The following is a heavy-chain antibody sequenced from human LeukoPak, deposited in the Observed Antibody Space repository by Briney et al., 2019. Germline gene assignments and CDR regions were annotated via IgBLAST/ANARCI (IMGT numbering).Heavy chain of an antibody. CDR2: ISAYNGNT. CDR1: GYTFTSYG. D-gene: IGHD3-9*01. V-gene: IGHV1-18*01. Sequence: AASVKVSCKASGYTFTSYGISWVRQAPGQGLEWMGWISAYNGNTNYAQKLQGRVTMTTDTSTSTAYMELRSLRSDDTAVYYCARACTYYDILTGYYSSYYYYYYMDVWGKGTTVTISS. CDR3: ARACTYYDILTGYYSSYYYYYYMDV. J-gene: IGHJ6*03.